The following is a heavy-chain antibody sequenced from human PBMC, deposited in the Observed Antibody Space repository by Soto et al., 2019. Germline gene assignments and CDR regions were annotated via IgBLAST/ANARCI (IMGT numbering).Heavy chain of an antibody. Sequence: QVQLVESGGGVVQPGRSLRLSCAASGFTFSSYAMHWVRQAPGKVLEWVAVIWHDGSNKYYADSVKGRFTISRDNSKNTLYLPMNSLRHDDTAVYYCARGGRWLQGNDNWGQGSLVTVSS. CDR3: ARGGRWLQGNDN. J-gene: IGHJ4*02. D-gene: IGHD3-16*01. CDR2: IWHDGSNK. V-gene: IGHV3-30*04. CDR1: GFTFSSYA.